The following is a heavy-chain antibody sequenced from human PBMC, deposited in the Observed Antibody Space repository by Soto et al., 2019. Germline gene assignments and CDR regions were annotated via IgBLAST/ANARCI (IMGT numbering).Heavy chain of an antibody. J-gene: IGHJ4*02. CDR3: ARGRYGDY. CDR1: GYAFTTYG. V-gene: IGHV1-18*01. Sequence: QVHLVQSGAEVKKPGASVKVSCKGSGYAFTTYGITWVRLAPGQGLEWMGWISAHNGNTNYAQKLQGRVTVTRDTSTSTAYMELRSLRSDDTAVYYCARGRYGDYWGQGALVTLSS. D-gene: IGHD1-1*01. CDR2: ISAHNGNT.